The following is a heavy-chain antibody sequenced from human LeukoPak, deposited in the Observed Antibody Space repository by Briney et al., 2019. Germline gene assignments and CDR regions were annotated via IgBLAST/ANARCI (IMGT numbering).Heavy chain of an antibody. J-gene: IGHJ6*03. D-gene: IGHD2-2*01. V-gene: IGHV3-49*04. Sequence: HPGGSLRLSCAASGFTVSSNFMSWVRQAPGKGLEWVGFIRSKAYGGTTEYAASVKGRFTISRDDSKSIAYLQMNSLKTEDTAVYYCTRDPSIVVVPAYYYYMDVWGKGTTVTVSS. CDR3: TRDPSIVVVPAYYYYMDV. CDR2: IRSKAYGGTT. CDR1: GFTVSSNF.